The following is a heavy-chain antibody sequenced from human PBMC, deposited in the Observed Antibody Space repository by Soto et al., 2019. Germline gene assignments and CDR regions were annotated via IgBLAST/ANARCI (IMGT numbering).Heavy chain of an antibody. D-gene: IGHD3-3*01. CDR3: ARHVHTLRFLEWPLFDI. Sequence: PGESLKISCKGSGYSFTSYWISWVRQMPGKGLEWMGRIDPSDSYTNYSPSFQGHVTISADKSISTAYLQWSSLKASDTAMYYRARHVHTLRFLEWPLFDIWGQGTMVTVSS. J-gene: IGHJ3*02. CDR2: IDPSDSYT. V-gene: IGHV5-10-1*01. CDR1: GYSFTSYW.